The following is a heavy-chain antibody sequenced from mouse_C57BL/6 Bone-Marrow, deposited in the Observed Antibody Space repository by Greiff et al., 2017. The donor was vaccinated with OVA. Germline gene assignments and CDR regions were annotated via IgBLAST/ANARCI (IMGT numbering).Heavy chain of an antibody. V-gene: IGHV1-26*01. CDR1: GYTFTDYY. CDR2: INPNNGGT. CDR3: ARKTN. J-gene: IGHJ3*01. Sequence: EVQLQQSGPELVKPGASVKISCKASGYTFTDYYMNWVKQSHGKSLEWIGDINPNNGGTSYNQKFKGKATLTVGKSSSTAYMELRSLTSEDSAVYYCARKTNWGQGTLVTVSA.